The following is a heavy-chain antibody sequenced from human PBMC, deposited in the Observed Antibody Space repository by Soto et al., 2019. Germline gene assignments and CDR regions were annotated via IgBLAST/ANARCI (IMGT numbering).Heavy chain of an antibody. CDR2: MNPNSGNT. D-gene: IGHD4-17*01. CDR3: ARWDYGVYARFDY. CDR1: GYTFTSHD. J-gene: IGHJ4*02. V-gene: IGHV1-8*01. Sequence: QVQLVQSGAEVKKSGASVKVSCKASGYTFTSHDINWVRQATGQGLEWMGWMNPNSGNTGYAQKFQGRVTMTRNTSIITAYREPSSLRPEDTAVYYCARWDYGVYARFDYWGQGTLVTVSS.